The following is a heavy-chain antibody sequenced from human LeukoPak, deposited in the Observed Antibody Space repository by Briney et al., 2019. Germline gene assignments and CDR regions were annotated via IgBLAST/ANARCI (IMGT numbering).Heavy chain of an antibody. CDR2: INHSGST. CDR1: SGSFSGYY. J-gene: IGHJ4*02. CDR3: AIGFSFFDY. V-gene: IGHV4-34*01. D-gene: IGHD3-16*02. Sequence: SETLSLTCAVYSGSFSGYYWSWIRQPPGKGLEWVGEINHSGSTNYNPSLKSRVTISVDTSKNQFTLKLSSVTAADTAVYYCAIGFSFFDYWGQGTLVTVSS.